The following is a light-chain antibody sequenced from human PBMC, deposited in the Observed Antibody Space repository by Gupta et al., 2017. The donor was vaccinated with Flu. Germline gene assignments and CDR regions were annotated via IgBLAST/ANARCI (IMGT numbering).Light chain of an antibody. V-gene: IGKV3-11*01. CDR1: QSVGTY. CDR2: DAA. J-gene: IGKJ2*01. CDR3: QKRSNWPPYT. Sequence: EIVLTQSPATLSLSPGERATLSCRARQSVGTYLAWYQQKPGQTPRLLIYDAANRATGIPARFSGSGYGTDVTLTISSREQEDFAVYYCQKRSNWPPYTFGQGTRLEI.